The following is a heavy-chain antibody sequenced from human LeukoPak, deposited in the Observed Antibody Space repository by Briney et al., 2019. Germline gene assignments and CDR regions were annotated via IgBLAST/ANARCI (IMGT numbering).Heavy chain of an antibody. CDR2: IYYSGNT. CDR3: ARQTGSGLFILP. Sequence: SETLSLTCTVSAGSISSRSYYWGWIRQPPGKGLEWIGSIYYSGNTYYNASLKSQVSISIDTSKNQFSLKLTSVTAADTAVYYCARQTGSGLFILPGGQGTLVTVSS. D-gene: IGHD3/OR15-3a*01. CDR1: AGSISSRSYY. J-gene: IGHJ4*02. V-gene: IGHV4-39*01.